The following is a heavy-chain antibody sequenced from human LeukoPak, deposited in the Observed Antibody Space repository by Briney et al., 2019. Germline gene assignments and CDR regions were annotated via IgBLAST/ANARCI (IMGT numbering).Heavy chain of an antibody. CDR1: GFTFCTYV. Sequence: GRSLRLSCAVSGFTFCTYVMHWVRQAPGKGLEWVAVIAHDESQKFYADSVKGRFTISRDNSKNTLYLQMNSLRTEDTAVYSCAKDLGDSSSWYLDYWGRGTMVTVSS. J-gene: IGHJ4*02. CDR2: IAHDESQK. CDR3: AKDLGDSSSWYLDY. D-gene: IGHD6-13*01. V-gene: IGHV3-30*18.